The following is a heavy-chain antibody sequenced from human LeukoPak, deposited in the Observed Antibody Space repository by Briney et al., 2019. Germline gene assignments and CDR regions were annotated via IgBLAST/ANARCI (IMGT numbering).Heavy chain of an antibody. J-gene: IGHJ6*02. CDR2: INHSGST. CDR1: GGSFSGYY. D-gene: IGHD3-3*01. CDR3: ARGSLLRSMDV. Sequence: PSETLSLTCAVYGGSFSGYYWSWIRQPPVKGLEWIGEINHSGSTNYNPSLKSRVTISVDTSKNQFSLKLSSVTAADTAVYYCARGSLLRSMDVWGQGTTVTVSS. V-gene: IGHV4-34*01.